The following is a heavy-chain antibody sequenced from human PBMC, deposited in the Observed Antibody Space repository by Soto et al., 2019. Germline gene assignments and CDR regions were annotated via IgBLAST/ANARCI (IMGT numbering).Heavy chain of an antibody. CDR2: TYYRSKWYN. V-gene: IGHV6-1*01. D-gene: IGHD6-13*01. Sequence: SQTLSLTCAISGDCVSSNSAAWNWIRQSPSRGLEWLGRTYYRSKWYNDYAVSVKSRITINPDTSKNQFSLQLNSVTPEDTAVYYCARVRGSWTHYYYYYGMDVWGQGTTVTVSS. CDR3: ARVRGSWTHYYYYYGMDV. CDR1: GDCVSSNSAA. J-gene: IGHJ6*02.